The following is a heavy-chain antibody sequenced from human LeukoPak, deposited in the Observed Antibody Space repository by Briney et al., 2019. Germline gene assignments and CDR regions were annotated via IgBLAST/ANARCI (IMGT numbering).Heavy chain of an antibody. CDR3: ARSTGGSYGIGAFDI. J-gene: IGHJ3*02. Sequence: PGRSLRLSCAVSGFTFSSYAMHWVRRAPGKGLEWGAVISYDGSNKYYADSVKGRFTISRDNSKNTLYLQMNSLRAEDTAVYYCARSTGGSYGIGAFDIWGQGTMVTVSS. CDR2: ISYDGSNK. D-gene: IGHD1-26*01. CDR1: GFTFSSYA. V-gene: IGHV3-30*01.